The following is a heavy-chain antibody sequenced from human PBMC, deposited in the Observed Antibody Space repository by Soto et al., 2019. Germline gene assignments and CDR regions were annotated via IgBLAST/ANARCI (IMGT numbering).Heavy chain of an antibody. CDR2: IYYSGST. D-gene: IGHD6-13*01. J-gene: IGHJ4*02. Sequence: SETLSLTCTVSGGSISSYYWSWIRQPPGKGLEWIGYIYYSGSTNYNPSLKSRVTISVDTSKNQFSLKLSSVTAADTAVYYCARHLAWGSSSWYVDYWGQGTLVTVSS. CDR3: ARHLAWGSSSWYVDY. V-gene: IGHV4-59*08. CDR1: GGSISSYY.